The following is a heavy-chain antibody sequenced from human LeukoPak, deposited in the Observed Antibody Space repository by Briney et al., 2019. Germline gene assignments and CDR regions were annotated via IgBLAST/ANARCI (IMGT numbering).Heavy chain of an antibody. Sequence: GGSLRLSCAASGFTFSSSAMSWVRQVPGKGLEWVSGISASGGSTSYADSVRGRFTISRDNSKNTLYVQMNSLRAEDTAVYYCARDRGQWLVLYGMDVWGQGTTVTVSS. CDR3: ARDRGQWLVLYGMDV. CDR1: GFTFSSSA. D-gene: IGHD6-19*01. J-gene: IGHJ6*02. V-gene: IGHV3-23*01. CDR2: ISASGGST.